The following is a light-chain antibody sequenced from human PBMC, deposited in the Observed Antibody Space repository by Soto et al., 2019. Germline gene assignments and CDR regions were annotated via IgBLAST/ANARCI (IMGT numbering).Light chain of an antibody. CDR1: SSDVGGYNY. CDR3: TSYTTSSTYV. V-gene: IGLV2-14*01. J-gene: IGLJ1*01. Sequence: QSVLTQPASVSGSPGQSITISCTGTSSDVGGYNYVSWYQHHPGEVPKLIIFEVAKRPSGVSNRFSGSKSGNTASLTISGLQAEDEADYFCTSYTTSSTYVFGSGTKGTVL. CDR2: EVA.